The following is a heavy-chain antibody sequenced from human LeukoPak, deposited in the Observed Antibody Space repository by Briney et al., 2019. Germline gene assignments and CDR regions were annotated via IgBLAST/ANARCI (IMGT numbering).Heavy chain of an antibody. CDR3: ARLYCSGWAFDY. D-gene: IGHD6-19*01. V-gene: IGHV4-59*08. J-gene: IGHJ4*02. CDR2: IHYSGST. CDR1: GGTIGSYY. Sequence: SETLSLTCTVSGGTIGSYYWNWIRQPPGKGLEWIGYIHYSGSTKYNPSLKSRVTISVDTSKNQFSLKLSSVTAADTAVYYCARLYCSGWAFDYWGQGTLVTVSS.